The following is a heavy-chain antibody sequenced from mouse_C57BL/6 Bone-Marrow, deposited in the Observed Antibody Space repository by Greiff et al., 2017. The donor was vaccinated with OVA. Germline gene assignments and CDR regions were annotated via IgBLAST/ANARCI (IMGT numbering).Heavy chain of an antibody. Sequence: VKLMESGAELVRPGASVTLSCKASGYTFTDYEMHWVKQTPVHGLEWIGAIDPETGGTAYNQKFKGKAILTADKSSSTAYMELRSLTSEDSAVYYGTGWLRPRGLDYWGQGTTLTVSS. CDR1: GYTFTDYE. D-gene: IGHD2-2*01. J-gene: IGHJ2*01. CDR3: TGWLRPRGLDY. V-gene: IGHV1-15*01. CDR2: IDPETGGT.